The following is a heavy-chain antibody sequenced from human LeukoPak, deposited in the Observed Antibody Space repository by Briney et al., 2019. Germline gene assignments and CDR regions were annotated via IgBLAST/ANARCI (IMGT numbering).Heavy chain of an antibody. CDR1: GFTFSSYS. Sequence: GGSLRLSCAASGFTFSSYSMNWVRQAPGKGLEWVSSISSSSSYIYYADSVKGRFTISRDNAKNSLYLQMNSLRAEDTAVYYCARDGGSRWDDAFDIWGQGTMVTVSS. J-gene: IGHJ3*02. D-gene: IGHD1-26*01. CDR3: ARDGGSRWDDAFDI. V-gene: IGHV3-21*01. CDR2: ISSSSSYI.